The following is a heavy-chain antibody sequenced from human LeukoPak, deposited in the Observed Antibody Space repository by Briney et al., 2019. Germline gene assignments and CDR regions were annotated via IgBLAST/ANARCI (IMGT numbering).Heavy chain of an antibody. CDR2: INHSGST. Sequence: RPSETLSLTCAVYGGSFSGYFWSWIRQPPGKGLEWIGEINHSGSTNYNPSLKSRVTISVDTSKNQFSLKLSSVTAADTAVYYCASGGYYDSSGYRPNDYWGQGTLVTVSS. V-gene: IGHV4-34*01. CDR1: GGSFSGYF. J-gene: IGHJ4*02. D-gene: IGHD3-22*01. CDR3: ASGGYYDSSGYRPNDY.